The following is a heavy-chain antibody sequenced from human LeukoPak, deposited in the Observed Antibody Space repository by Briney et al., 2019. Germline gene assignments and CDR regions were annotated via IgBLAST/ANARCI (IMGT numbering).Heavy chain of an antibody. CDR1: GYTFTSYD. J-gene: IGHJ4*02. CDR3: AREMQGAAGYSDN. Sequence: ASVKVSCSTSGYTFTSYDIIWVRQATGQGLEWMGWMNPNSGNTGYAQKFQGRVTMTRNTSISTAYMELNSLRSEDRAVYYCAREMQGAAGYSDNWGQGTLVTVSS. V-gene: IGHV1-8*01. CDR2: MNPNSGNT. D-gene: IGHD3-9*01.